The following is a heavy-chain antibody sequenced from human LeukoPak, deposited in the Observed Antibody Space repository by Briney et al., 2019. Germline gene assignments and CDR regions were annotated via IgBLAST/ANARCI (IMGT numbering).Heavy chain of an antibody. V-gene: IGHV3-30*04. CDR1: GFIFSRYS. CDR2: ISFDGKNE. J-gene: IGHJ4*02. D-gene: IGHD6-13*01. CDR3: ARDWSGGSSWPYFFDS. Sequence: GGSLRLSCAASGFIFSRYSMHWVRQAPGKGLEWVTVISFDGKNEHYIDSVKGRFTVSRDSSKSTVYLQMNNLTPEDTAVYFCARDWSGGSSWPYFFDSWGQGTLVTVSS.